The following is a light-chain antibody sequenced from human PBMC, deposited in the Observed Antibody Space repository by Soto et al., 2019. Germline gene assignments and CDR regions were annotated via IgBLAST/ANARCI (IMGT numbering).Light chain of an antibody. CDR3: IAYTARSTLV. V-gene: IGLV2-14*01. J-gene: IGLJ3*02. CDR2: EVR. CDR1: MRDVGAYNL. Sequence: QSALTQPASVSGSAGQSITISCSGTMRDVGAYNLVSWYQQHPGTAPKLLIYEVRNRPSGISSRFSGSRSGHTASLTTSGLQPEEEGDYYCIAYTARSTLVFGGGTKVTVL.